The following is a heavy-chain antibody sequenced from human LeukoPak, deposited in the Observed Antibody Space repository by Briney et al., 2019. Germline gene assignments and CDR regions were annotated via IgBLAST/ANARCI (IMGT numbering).Heavy chain of an antibody. CDR1: GYTLTELS. V-gene: IGHV1-24*01. CDR3: AKHTWTYLEYAFDI. D-gene: IGHD3/OR15-3a*01. J-gene: IGHJ3*02. Sequence: ASVKVSCKVSGYTLTELSMHWVRQAPGKGLEWMGGFDPEDGETIYAQKFQGRVTITADKSTSTAYMELSSLRSEDTAVYYCAKHTWTYLEYAFDIWGQGTMVTVSS. CDR2: FDPEDGET.